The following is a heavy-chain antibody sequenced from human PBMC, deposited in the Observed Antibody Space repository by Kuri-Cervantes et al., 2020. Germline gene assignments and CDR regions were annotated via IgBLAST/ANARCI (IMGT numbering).Heavy chain of an antibody. V-gene: IGHV3-23*01. D-gene: IGHD2/OR15-2a*01. CDR2: ISDRGDST. CDR1: GSTFSTYA. Sequence: GESLKISCAASGSTFSTYAMSWVRQAPGKGLQWVSAISDRGDSTFYADSVKGRFTISRDNSKGTLYLQMNALRAEDTAVYYCAKLISSVPTHYWGQGTLVTVSS. CDR3: AKLISSVPTHY. J-gene: IGHJ4*02.